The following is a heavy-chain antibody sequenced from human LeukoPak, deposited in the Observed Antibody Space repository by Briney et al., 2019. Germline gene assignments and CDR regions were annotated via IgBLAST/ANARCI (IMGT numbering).Heavy chain of an antibody. Sequence: GESLKISCQVFAYSLTTHWIGWVRQMPGKGLEWMGIIYPGNSDAEYSPSFQGQVTISADKSINTAYLQRSSLEASDTAIYSCASDNWNDGHDAFDFWGQGTVVTVSS. CDR3: ASDNWNDGHDAFDF. V-gene: IGHV5-51*01. CDR1: AYSLTTHW. J-gene: IGHJ3*01. CDR2: IYPGNSDA. D-gene: IGHD1-1*01.